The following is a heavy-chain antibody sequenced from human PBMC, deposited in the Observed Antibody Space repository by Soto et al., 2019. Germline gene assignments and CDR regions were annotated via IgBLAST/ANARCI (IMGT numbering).Heavy chain of an antibody. Sequence: QVQLVQSGAEVQKPGSSVKVSCKASGGTFSSYAISWVRQAPGQGLEWMGGIIPIFGTANYAQKFQGRVTITADESTSTAYMELSSLRSEDTAVYYCALQWLVRESYYYYGMDVWGQGTTVTVSS. CDR1: GGTFSSYA. V-gene: IGHV1-69*01. CDR2: IIPIFGTA. CDR3: ALQWLVRESYYYYGMDV. J-gene: IGHJ6*02. D-gene: IGHD6-19*01.